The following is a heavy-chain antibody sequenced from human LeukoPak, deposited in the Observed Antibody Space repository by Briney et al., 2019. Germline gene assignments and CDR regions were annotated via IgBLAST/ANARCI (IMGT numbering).Heavy chain of an antibody. CDR2: IYYSGIT. V-gene: IGHV4-61*01. Sequence: SETLSLTCTVSGYSISSGYHWGWIRQPPGKGLEWIGYIYYSGITNYNPSLKSRVTISVDTSKNQFSLKLSSVTAADTAVYYCARERRGYYDSSGYFLDWGQGTLVTVSS. CDR3: ARERRGYYDSSGYFLD. J-gene: IGHJ4*02. CDR1: GYSISSGYH. D-gene: IGHD3-22*01.